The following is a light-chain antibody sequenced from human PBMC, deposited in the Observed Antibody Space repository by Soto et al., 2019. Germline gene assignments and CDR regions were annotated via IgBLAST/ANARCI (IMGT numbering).Light chain of an antibody. CDR2: EVT. J-gene: IGLJ1*01. CDR3: SSFTSTIPLV. V-gene: IGLV2-14*01. Sequence: QSALTQPASISGSPGQSITISCTGTSSDVGDYNYVSWYQHHPGKAPKVMIYEVTNRPSGVSNRFSGSKSGNTASLTISGLQAEDEADYYCSSFTSTIPLVFGTGTKVAVL. CDR1: SSDVGDYNY.